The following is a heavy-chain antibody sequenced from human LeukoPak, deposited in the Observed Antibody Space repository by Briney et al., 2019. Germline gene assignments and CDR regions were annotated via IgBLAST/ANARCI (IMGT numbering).Heavy chain of an antibody. J-gene: IGHJ4*02. CDR3: AKDLWFGELYGGDRWPTGY. V-gene: IGHV3-23*01. Sequence: PGGSLRLSCAASGFTFSNYAMSWVRQAPGKGLEWVSGISGSGGSTYYADSVKGRFTISRDNSKNTLYLQMNSLRAEDTAVYYCAKDLWFGELYGGDRWPTGYWGQGTLVTVSS. D-gene: IGHD3-10*01. CDR2: ISGSGGST. CDR1: GFTFSNYA.